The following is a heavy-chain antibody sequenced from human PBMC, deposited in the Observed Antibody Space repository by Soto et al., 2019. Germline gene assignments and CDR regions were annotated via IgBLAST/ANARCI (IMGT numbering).Heavy chain of an antibody. CDR2: IYHSGST. Sequence: SETLSLTCGVFGGSISSGGYSWSWIRQPPGKGLEWIGYIYHSGSTYYNPSLKSRVTISVDRSKNQFSLKLSSVTAADTAVYYCARVPDRWGQGTLVTVSS. J-gene: IGHJ5*02. CDR1: GGSISSGGYS. CDR3: ARVPDR. V-gene: IGHV4-30-2*01. D-gene: IGHD2-2*01.